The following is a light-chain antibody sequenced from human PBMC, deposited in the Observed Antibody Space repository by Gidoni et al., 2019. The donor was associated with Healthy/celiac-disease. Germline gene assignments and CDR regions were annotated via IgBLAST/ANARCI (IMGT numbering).Light chain of an antibody. CDR1: QSISSW. CDR2: KAS. Sequence: DIQMHHSPSTLSASVGDRVTITCRASQSISSWLAWYQQKPGKAPKLLIYKASSLESGVPSRFSGSGSGTEFTLTISSLQPDDFATYYCQQYNSYSLTFGQGTKVEIK. J-gene: IGKJ1*01. V-gene: IGKV1-5*03. CDR3: QQYNSYSLT.